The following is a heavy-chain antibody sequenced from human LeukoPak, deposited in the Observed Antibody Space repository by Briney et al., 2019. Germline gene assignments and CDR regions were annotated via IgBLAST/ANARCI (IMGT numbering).Heavy chain of an antibody. J-gene: IGHJ4*02. Sequence: GGSLRLSCAASGFTFSSYSMNWVRQAPGKGLEGVSYISSGSNTIYYADSVKGRFTISRDNAKNSLYLQMNSLGAEDTAVYYCARQSYYYGSGSYLSWPYYFDYWGQGTLVTVSS. CDR3: ARQSYYYGSGSYLSWPYYFDY. D-gene: IGHD3-10*01. V-gene: IGHV3-48*01. CDR1: GFTFSSYS. CDR2: ISSGSNTI.